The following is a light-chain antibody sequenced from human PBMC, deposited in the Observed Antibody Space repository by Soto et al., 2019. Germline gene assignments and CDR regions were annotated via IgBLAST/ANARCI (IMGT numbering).Light chain of an antibody. CDR2: NVN. V-gene: IGLV2-14*03. Sequence: QSALTQPASVSGSPGQSITISCSGTSSDVGRHNAVSWYQQHPGKAPQLMIYNVNIRPSGISDRFSASKSGNMASLTISGLQAEDEADYYCSSYRVGGSYVFGTGTKLTVL. CDR3: SSYRVGGSYV. CDR1: SSDVGRHNA. J-gene: IGLJ1*01.